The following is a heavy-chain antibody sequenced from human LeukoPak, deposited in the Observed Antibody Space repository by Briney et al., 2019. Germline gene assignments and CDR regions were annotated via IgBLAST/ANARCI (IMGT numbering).Heavy chain of an antibody. CDR3: ARHGPETYYDFWSGPSPDY. V-gene: IGHV5-51*01. CDR1: GYSFTSYW. CDR2: IYPGDSDT. D-gene: IGHD3-3*01. Sequence: GESLKISCKGSGYSFTSYWIGWVRQMPGKGLEWMGIIYPGDSDTRYSPSFQGQVTISVDKSISTAYLQWTSLKAPDTAMYYCARHGPETYYDFWSGPSPDYWGQGTLVTVSS. J-gene: IGHJ4*02.